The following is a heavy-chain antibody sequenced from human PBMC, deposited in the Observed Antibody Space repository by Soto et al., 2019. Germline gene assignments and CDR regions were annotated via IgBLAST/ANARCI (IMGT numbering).Heavy chain of an antibody. D-gene: IGHD5-12*01. J-gene: IGHJ6*02. V-gene: IGHV1-2*02. Sequence: ASVKVSCKASGYTFTAYYVHWVRQAPGQGLEWIGWISPSRGGTNYAQKLQGRVTMTTDTSTSTAYMELRSLRSDDTAVYYCARYSGYDPINYYYYGMDVWGQGTTVTVSS. CDR1: GYTFTAYY. CDR2: ISPSRGGT. CDR3: ARYSGYDPINYYYYGMDV.